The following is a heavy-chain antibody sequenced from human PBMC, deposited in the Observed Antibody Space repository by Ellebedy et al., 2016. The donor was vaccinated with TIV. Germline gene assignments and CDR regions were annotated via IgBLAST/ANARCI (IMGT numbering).Heavy chain of an antibody. CDR1: GGSISSGGYY. D-gene: IGHD4-17*01. J-gene: IGHJ4*02. CDR3: ARELGDYGDFAYDY. CDR2: IYYSGST. Sequence: SETLSLTCTVSGGSISSGGYYWSWIRQHPGKGLEWIGYIYYSGSTYYNPSLKSRVTISVDTSKNQFSLKLTSVTAADTAVYYCARELGDYGDFAYDYWGQGTLVTVSS. V-gene: IGHV4-31*03.